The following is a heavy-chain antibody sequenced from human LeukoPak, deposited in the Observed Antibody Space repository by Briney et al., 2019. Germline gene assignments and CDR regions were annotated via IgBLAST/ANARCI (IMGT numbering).Heavy chain of an antibody. J-gene: IGHJ6*03. CDR2: IYYSGST. Sequence: SETLSLTCTVSGGSLSSSSYYWGWIRQPPGKGLEWIGSIYYSGSTYYNPSLKSRVTISVDTSKNQFSLKLSSLTAADTAVYYCARDIGMPCTWELLPYYYYYMDVWGKGTTVTVSS. CDR3: ARDIGMPCTWELLPYYYYYMDV. CDR1: GGSLSSSSYY. V-gene: IGHV4-39*07. D-gene: IGHD1-26*01.